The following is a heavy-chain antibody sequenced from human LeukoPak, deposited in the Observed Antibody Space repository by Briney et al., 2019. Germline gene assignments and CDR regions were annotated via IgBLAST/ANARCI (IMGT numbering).Heavy chain of an antibody. D-gene: IGHD4-23*01. J-gene: IGHJ4*02. Sequence: ASVKVSCKASGYTFTNFNICWVRQAPGQGLEGVGWISTSNGVTDYAQKLQDRVTMTTDASTTTAYLELRSLRSDDTAVYYCARDPSNEYGGDHFDYWGQGTLVTVSS. CDR3: ARDPSNEYGGDHFDY. V-gene: IGHV1-18*01. CDR2: ISTSNGVT. CDR1: GYTFTNFN.